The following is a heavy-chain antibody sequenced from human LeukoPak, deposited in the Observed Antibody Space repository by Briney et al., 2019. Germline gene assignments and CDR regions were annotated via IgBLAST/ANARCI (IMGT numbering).Heavy chain of an antibody. V-gene: IGHV3-66*01. CDR3: ARDPPAVTTITYA. CDR2: IYSGGTT. J-gene: IGHJ5*02. CDR1: GFTVNNNY. Sequence: GGSLRLSCAASGFTVNNNYMNWVRQAPGKGLEWVSLIYSGGTTSYADSVKGRFTISRDNSKNTLYLQMKSLRDEDTAVYYCARDPPAVTTITYAWGQGTLVTVSS. D-gene: IGHD1-1*01.